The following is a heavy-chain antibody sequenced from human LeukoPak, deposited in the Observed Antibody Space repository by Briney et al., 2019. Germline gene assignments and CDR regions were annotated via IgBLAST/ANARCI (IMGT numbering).Heavy chain of an antibody. J-gene: IGHJ4*02. V-gene: IGHV4-39*01. CDR3: VSPRGFSYGYFDY. Sequence: SETLPQTCTVPVGPISSSSASRGWIRQPPVKGLEWISSTYYSKTTYYNPSLKSRVTISAATSKNQFSLTRGSVSATDTAVYYCVSPRGFSYGYFDYWGQGTLVTVSS. CDR2: TYYSKTT. CDR1: VGPISSSSAS. D-gene: IGHD5-18*01.